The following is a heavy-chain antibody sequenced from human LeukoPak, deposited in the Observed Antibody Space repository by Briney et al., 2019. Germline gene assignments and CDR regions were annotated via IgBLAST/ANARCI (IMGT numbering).Heavy chain of an antibody. CDR1: GFIFDDYA. CDR3: AKPPYLSVGATIGDY. V-gene: IGHV3-23*01. D-gene: IGHD1-26*01. Sequence: GGSLRLSCAASGFIFDDYAMYWVRQAPGKGLEWVSAISGSGGSTYYADSVKGRFTISRDNSKNTLYLQMNGLRAEDTAVYYCAKPPYLSVGATIGDYWGQGTLVTVSS. CDR2: ISGSGGST. J-gene: IGHJ4*02.